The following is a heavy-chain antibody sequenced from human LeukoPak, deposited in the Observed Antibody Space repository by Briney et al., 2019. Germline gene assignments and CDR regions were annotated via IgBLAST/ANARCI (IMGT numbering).Heavy chain of an antibody. V-gene: IGHV3-23*01. Sequence: QPGGSLRLSCAASGFTLSNYWMHWVRQAPGKGLEWVSATSGSGGSTYYADSVKGRFTISRDNSKNTLYLHMNSLRAEDTAVYYCAKSPALEWELPYWGQGTLVTVSS. CDR2: TSGSGGST. J-gene: IGHJ4*02. D-gene: IGHD1-26*01. CDR3: AKSPALEWELPY. CDR1: GFTLSNYW.